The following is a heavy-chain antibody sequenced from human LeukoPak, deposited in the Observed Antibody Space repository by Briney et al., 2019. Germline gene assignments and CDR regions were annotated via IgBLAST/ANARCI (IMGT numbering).Heavy chain of an antibody. J-gene: IGHJ6*03. CDR2: IIPIFGTA. CDR3: ARSLTWSLSYYYYMDV. D-gene: IGHD2-15*01. Sequence: GASVKVSCKASGGTFSSYAISWVRQAPGQGLEWMGGIIPIFGTANYAQKFQGRVTITADESTSTAYMELSSLRSEDTAVYYCARSLTWSLSYYYYMDVWGKGTTVTISS. CDR1: GGTFSSYA. V-gene: IGHV1-69*13.